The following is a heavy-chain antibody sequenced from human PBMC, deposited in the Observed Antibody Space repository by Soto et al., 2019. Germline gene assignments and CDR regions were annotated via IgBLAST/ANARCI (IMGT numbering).Heavy chain of an antibody. CDR3: AREDCSGGSCYGGFDY. CDR1: GFTFSSYA. Sequence: QVQLVESGGGVVQPGRSLRLSCAASGFTFSSYAMHWVRQAPGKGLEWVAVISYDGSNKYYADSVKGRFTISRDNSKNTLYLQMNGLRAEYTAVYYCAREDCSGGSCYGGFDYWGQGTMVTVSS. V-gene: IGHV3-30-3*01. J-gene: IGHJ4*02. D-gene: IGHD2-15*01. CDR2: ISYDGSNK.